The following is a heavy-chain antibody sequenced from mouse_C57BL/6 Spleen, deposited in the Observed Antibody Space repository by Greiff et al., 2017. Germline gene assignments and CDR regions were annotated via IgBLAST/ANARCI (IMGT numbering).Heavy chain of an antibody. D-gene: IGHD2-4*01. CDR3: ARSGYDYDGFAY. V-gene: IGHV1-18*01. CDR1: GYTFTDYN. Sequence: EVQLQESGPELVKPGASVKIPCKASGYTFTDYNMDWVKQSHGKSLEWIGDINPNNGGTIYNQKFKGKATLTVDKSSSTAYMELRSLTSEDTAVYYCARSGYDYDGFAYWGQGTLVTVSA. J-gene: IGHJ3*01. CDR2: INPNNGGT.